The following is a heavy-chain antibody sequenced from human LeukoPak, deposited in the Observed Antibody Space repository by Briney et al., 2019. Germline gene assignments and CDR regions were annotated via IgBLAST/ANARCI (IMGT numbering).Heavy chain of an antibody. J-gene: IGHJ5*02. CDR3: AKDKGQLVGNWFDP. CDR1: GFTFDDYA. Sequence: GGSLRLSCAASGFTFDDYAMHWVRQVPGKGLEWVSGISWNSGSINYAESVTGRFTISRDNAKNSLYLQMNSLRAEDTALYYCAKDKGQLVGNWFDPWGQGTLVTVSS. CDR2: ISWNSGSI. D-gene: IGHD6-6*01. V-gene: IGHV3-9*01.